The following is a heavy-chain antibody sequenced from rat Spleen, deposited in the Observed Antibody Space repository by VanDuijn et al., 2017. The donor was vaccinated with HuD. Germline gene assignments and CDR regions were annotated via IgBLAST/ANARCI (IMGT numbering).Heavy chain of an antibody. CDR3: ARGGTDY. CDR1: GFTFSHYY. J-gene: IGHJ2*01. V-gene: IGHV5-29*01. CDR2: ISYDGSST. Sequence: EVQLVESGGGLVQPGRSLKLSCAASGFTFSHYYMAWVRQAPTKGLAWVATISYDGSSTYYRDSVKGRFTISRDNAKSTLYLQMDSLRSEDTATYYCARGGTDYWGQGVMVTVSS. D-gene: IGHD4-3*01.